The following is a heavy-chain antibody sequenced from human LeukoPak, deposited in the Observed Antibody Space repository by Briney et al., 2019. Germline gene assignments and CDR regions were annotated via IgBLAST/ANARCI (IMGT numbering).Heavy chain of an antibody. J-gene: IGHJ4*02. CDR1: GYTLTELS. CDR2: FDPEDGET. V-gene: IGHV1-24*01. CDR3: ATDRYYGSGNPFDY. D-gene: IGHD3-10*01. Sequence: ASVKVSCKVSGYTLTELSMHWVRQAPGKGLEGMGGFDPEDGETIYAQKFQGRVTMTEDTSTDTAYMELSSLRSEDTAVYYCATDRYYGSGNPFDYWGQGTLVTVSS.